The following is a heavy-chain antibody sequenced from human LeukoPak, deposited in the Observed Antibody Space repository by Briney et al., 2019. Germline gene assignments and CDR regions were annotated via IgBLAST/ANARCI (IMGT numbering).Heavy chain of an antibody. CDR1: GGSFSGYY. Sequence: SETLSLTCAVYGGSFSGYYWSWIRQPPGEGLEWIGEINHSGSTNYNPSLKSRVTISVDTSKNQFSLKLSSVTAADTAVYYCARAIGIAAAGPSRYYFDYWGQGTLVTVSS. CDR2: INHSGST. CDR3: ARAIGIAAAGPSRYYFDY. D-gene: IGHD6-13*01. V-gene: IGHV4-34*01. J-gene: IGHJ4*02.